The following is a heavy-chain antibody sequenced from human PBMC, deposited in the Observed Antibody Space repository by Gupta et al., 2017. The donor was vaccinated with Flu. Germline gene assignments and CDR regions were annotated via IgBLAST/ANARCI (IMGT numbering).Heavy chain of an antibody. V-gene: IGHV4-34*01. Sequence: SWIRQPPGKGLEWIGEINHSGSTNYNPSLKSRVTISVDTSKNQFSLKLSSVTAADTAVYYCASGPTDIGYCSGGSCPYYFDYWGQGTLVTVSS. D-gene: IGHD2-15*01. CDR2: INHSGST. J-gene: IGHJ4*02. CDR3: ASGPTDIGYCSGGSCPYYFDY.